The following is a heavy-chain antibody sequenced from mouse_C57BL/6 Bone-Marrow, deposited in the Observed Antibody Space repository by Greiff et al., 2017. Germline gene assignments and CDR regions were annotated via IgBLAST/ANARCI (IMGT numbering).Heavy chain of an antibody. V-gene: IGHV5-17*01. Sequence: EVMLVESGGGLVKPGGSLKLSCAASGFTFSDYGMHWVRQAPEKGLEWVAYISSGSSTIYYADTVKGRFTISRDNAKNTLFLQMSSLRSEDTAMYYCAPYSFAYWGQGTLVTVSA. CDR1: GFTFSDYG. J-gene: IGHJ3*01. CDR2: ISSGSSTI. CDR3: APYSFAY.